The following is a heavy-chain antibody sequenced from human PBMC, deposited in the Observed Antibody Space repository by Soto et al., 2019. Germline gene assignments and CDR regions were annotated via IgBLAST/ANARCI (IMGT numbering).Heavy chain of an antibody. CDR3: ARDDYGDYA. D-gene: IGHD4-17*01. CDR2: IIAYSGRA. V-gene: IGHV1-18*01. Sequence: ASVKVSCKASGRTFSSYAIRCVRQAPGQGLEWMGWIIAYSGRANYAQKLQGRVTITADTSTSTAYMELRSLRSDDTAVYYCARDDYGDYAWGQGTLVTVSS. J-gene: IGHJ4*02. CDR1: GRTFSSYA.